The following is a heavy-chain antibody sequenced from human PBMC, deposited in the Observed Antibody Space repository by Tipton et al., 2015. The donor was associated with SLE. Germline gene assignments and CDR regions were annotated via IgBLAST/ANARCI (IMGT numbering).Heavy chain of an antibody. CDR2: ISYDGSNK. Sequence: SLRLSCAASGFTFSSYAMHWVRQAPGKGLEWVAVISYDGSNKYYADSVKGRFTISRDNSKNTLYLQMNSLRAEDTAVYYCARVVGGYHGMDVWGQGTTVTVSS. V-gene: IGHV3-30*04. D-gene: IGHD1-26*01. CDR1: GFTFSSYA. J-gene: IGHJ6*02. CDR3: ARVVGGYHGMDV.